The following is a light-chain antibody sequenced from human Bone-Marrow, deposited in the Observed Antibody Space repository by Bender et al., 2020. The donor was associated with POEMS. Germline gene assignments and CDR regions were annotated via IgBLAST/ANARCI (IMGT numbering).Light chain of an antibody. J-gene: IGLJ2*01. CDR1: KNDIGGYDR. Sequence: QSALTQPPSVSGSPGQSVTISCTGTKNDIGGYDRVSWYRQVPGAAPELLIYEVTSRPSGVPDRFSGSKSGSTASLTISNLQPGDESHYFCLSYTSDGGAFAVLGGGTQLTVL. V-gene: IGLV2-18*02. CDR3: LSYTSDGGAFAV. CDR2: EVT.